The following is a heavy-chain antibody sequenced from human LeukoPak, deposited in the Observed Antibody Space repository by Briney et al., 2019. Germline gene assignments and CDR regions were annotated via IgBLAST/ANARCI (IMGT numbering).Heavy chain of an antibody. Sequence: RGSLRLSCAASGFTFSSYEMNWVREAPGKGLEWVSYISSSGSTIYYADSVKGRFTISRDNAKNSLYLQMNSLRAEDTAVYYCARGNVPWEFDYWGQGTLVTVSS. CDR1: GFTFSSYE. CDR2: ISSSGSTI. D-gene: IGHD1-26*01. CDR3: ARGNVPWEFDY. J-gene: IGHJ4*02. V-gene: IGHV3-48*03.